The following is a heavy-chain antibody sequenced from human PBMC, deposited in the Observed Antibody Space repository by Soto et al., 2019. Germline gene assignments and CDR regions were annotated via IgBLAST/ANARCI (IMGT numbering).Heavy chain of an antibody. Sequence: SETLSLTCAVYGGSFSGYYWTWIRQPPGKGLEWIGYIYYSGSTNYNPSLKSRVTISIDTSKNQFSLKLSSVTAADTAMYYCARHPLTLLRGVNYYNYYGMDVWGQGTTVTVSS. D-gene: IGHD3-10*01. CDR3: ARHPLTLLRGVNYYNYYGMDV. CDR1: GGSFSGYY. CDR2: IYYSGST. J-gene: IGHJ6*02. V-gene: IGHV4-59*08.